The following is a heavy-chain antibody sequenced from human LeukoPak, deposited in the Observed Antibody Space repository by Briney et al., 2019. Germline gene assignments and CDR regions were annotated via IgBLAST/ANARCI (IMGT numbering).Heavy chain of an antibody. J-gene: IGHJ4*02. V-gene: IGHV3-9*01. CDR2: ISWNSGSI. D-gene: IGHD3-22*01. Sequence: SLRLSCAASGFTFDDYAMHWVRQAPGKGLEWVSGISWNSGSIGYADSVKGRFTISRDNAKNSLYLQMNSLRAEDTALYYCAKDDDSSGYIVDWGQGTLVTVSS. CDR3: AKDDDSSGYIVD. CDR1: GFTFDDYA.